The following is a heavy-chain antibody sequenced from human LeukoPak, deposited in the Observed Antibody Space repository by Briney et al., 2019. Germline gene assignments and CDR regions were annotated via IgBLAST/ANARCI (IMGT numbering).Heavy chain of an antibody. J-gene: IGHJ4*02. D-gene: IGHD3-10*01. CDR3: TTDLWYGELLEGF. CDR2: IKSKIDGGTT. Sequence: GGSLRLSCAASGFTFSHAWMSWVRQAPGKGLEWVGRIKSKIDGGTTDYAAPVKGGFTISRDDSKNTLYLQMNSLKTEDTAVYYCTTDLWYGELLEGFWGQGTLVTVSS. CDR1: GFTFSHAW. V-gene: IGHV3-15*01.